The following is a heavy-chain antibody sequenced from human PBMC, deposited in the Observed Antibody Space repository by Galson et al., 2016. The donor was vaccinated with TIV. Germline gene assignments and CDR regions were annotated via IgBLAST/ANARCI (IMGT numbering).Heavy chain of an antibody. CDR3: ATEEIVVAVVTNWYFDL. D-gene: IGHD2-15*01. CDR1: GFTFSNAW. Sequence: SLRLSCAASGFTFSNAWMSWVRQAPGKGLEWLGRIKSETDGGTIDYAASVRGRFRISRDDSKDTLYLEMSSLKTDDTAVYFCATEEIVVAVVTNWYFDLWGRGTLVTVSS. V-gene: IGHV3-15*01. J-gene: IGHJ2*01. CDR2: IKSETDGGTI.